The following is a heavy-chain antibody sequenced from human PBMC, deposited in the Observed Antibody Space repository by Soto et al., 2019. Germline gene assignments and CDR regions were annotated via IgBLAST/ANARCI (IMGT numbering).Heavy chain of an antibody. Sequence: QVQLVQSGAEVKKPGSSVKVSCKASGGTFSSYTISWVRQAPGQGLEWMGRIIPILGIANYAQKFQGRVTITEDKTTSTAYMELSSLRSEDTAVYYCARDPQQFQLERRDYYGMDVWGQGTTVTVSS. D-gene: IGHD1-1*01. CDR3: ARDPQQFQLERRDYYGMDV. CDR1: GGTFSSYT. CDR2: IIPILGIA. J-gene: IGHJ6*02. V-gene: IGHV1-69*08.